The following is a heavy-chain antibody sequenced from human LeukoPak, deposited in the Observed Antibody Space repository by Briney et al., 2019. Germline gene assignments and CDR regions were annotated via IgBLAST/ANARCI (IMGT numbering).Heavy chain of an antibody. CDR1: GYTFTGYY. J-gene: IGHJ5*02. V-gene: IGHV1-2*06. D-gene: IGHD6-19*01. CDR2: INPNSGGT. Sequence: AXVKVSCKASGYTFTGYYMHWVRQAPGQGLEWMGRINPNSGGTNYAQKFQGRVTMTRDTSISTAYMELSRLRSDDTAVYYCARDLSSGQFDPWGQGTLVTVSS. CDR3: ARDLSSGQFDP.